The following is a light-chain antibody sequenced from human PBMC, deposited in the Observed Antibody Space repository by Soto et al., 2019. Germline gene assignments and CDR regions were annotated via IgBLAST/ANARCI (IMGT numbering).Light chain of an antibody. CDR2: AAS. Sequence: EIVLTQSQGTLSLSPGERAALSCRASQSVSTKFLAWYQQKPGQAPRLLIYAASNRATGIPDRFSGSGSGTDFTLTISSLQPDDFATYYCQQYNSYSWTFGQGTKVDI. CDR1: QSVSTKF. CDR3: QQYNSYSWT. V-gene: IGKV3-20*01. J-gene: IGKJ1*01.